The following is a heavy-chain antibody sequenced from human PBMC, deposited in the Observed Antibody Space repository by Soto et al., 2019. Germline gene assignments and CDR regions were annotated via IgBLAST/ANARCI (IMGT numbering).Heavy chain of an antibody. CDR3: ARGWGAARRDPYCDY. V-gene: IGHV3-33*01. J-gene: IGHJ4*02. D-gene: IGHD6-6*01. Sequence: QVQLVESGGGVVQPGRSLRLSCVASGFTFSSYGLHWVRQAPGKGLEWGAVIWYDGSNKYYADSVKGRFTISRDNSKNTLYLQMNSLRAEDTAVYYCARGWGAARRDPYCDYWGQGTLVTVSS. CDR1: GFTFSSYG. CDR2: IWYDGSNK.